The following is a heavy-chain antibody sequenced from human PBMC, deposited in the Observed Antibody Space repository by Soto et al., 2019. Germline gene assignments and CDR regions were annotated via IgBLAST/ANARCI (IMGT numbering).Heavy chain of an antibody. V-gene: IGHV3-48*02. D-gene: IGHD3-3*01. J-gene: IGHJ6*02. CDR3: ARNPYYDFWSGLLGMDV. CDR1: GFTFSSYS. CDR2: ISSSSSTI. Sequence: GGSLRLSCAASGFTFSSYSMNWVRQAPGKGLEWVSYISSSSSTIYYADSVKGRFTISRDNAKNSLYLQMNSLRDEDTAVYYCARNPYYDFWSGLLGMDVWGQGTTVTVSS.